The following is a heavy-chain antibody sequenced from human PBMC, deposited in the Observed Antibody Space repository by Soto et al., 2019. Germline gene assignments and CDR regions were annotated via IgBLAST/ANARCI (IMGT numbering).Heavy chain of an antibody. CDR3: VSESGYDSSCYYSITLDYYYGIDV. J-gene: IGHJ6*02. D-gene: IGHD3-22*01. V-gene: IGHV3-21*01. CDR2: ISSSSSYI. CDR1: GFTFSSYS. Sequence: EVQLVASGGGLVKPGGSLRLSCAASGFTFSSYSMNWVRQAPGKGMEWVSSISSSSSYIYYADSVKGRFTISRDNAKNSLYLKMNSLRAEDTSVYYCVSESGYDSSCYYSITLDYYYGIDVWGQGTTVTVS.